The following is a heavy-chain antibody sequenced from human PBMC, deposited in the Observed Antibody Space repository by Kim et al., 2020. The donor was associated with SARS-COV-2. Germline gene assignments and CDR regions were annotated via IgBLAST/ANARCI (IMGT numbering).Heavy chain of an antibody. CDR1: GGSISSLNYY. J-gene: IGHJ4*02. CDR2: THNDGST. V-gene: IGHV4-39*01. D-gene: IGHD3-3*01. Sequence: SETLSLTCNVSGGSISSLNYYWAWFRQPPGSTLQWIGNTHNDGSTYLNPSLESRLRISADASRNQISLRLSSVTATDTAVYYCATITYSTSSDFWGQGTLVIVSS. CDR3: ATITYSTSSDF.